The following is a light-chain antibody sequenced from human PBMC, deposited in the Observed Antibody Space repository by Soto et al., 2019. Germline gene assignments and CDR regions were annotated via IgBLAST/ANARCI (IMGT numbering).Light chain of an antibody. CDR2: GAS. CDR1: QSVSSR. CDR3: QHYAHNSPIT. J-gene: IGKJ1*01. Sequence: EIVLTHTACTLSLSPGERATLSCTASQSVSSRLAWYQQRPGQAPRLLISGASSRATGIPDRFSGSGSGTDFTLTISRLEPEDFALYYCQHYAHNSPITFGQGTKVDIK. V-gene: IGKV3-20*01.